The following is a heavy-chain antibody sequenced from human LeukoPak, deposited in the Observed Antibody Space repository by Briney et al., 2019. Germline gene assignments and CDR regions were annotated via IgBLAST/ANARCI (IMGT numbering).Heavy chain of an antibody. CDR3: ARDQVLHPNLFDY. V-gene: IGHV1-18*04. D-gene: IGHD1-14*01. CDR1: GYTFPSYG. J-gene: IGHJ4*02. Sequence: ATVQVSCQASGYTFPSYGISRVELAPGQGLEWIGWISAYNGNTNYALKLLGRVTMTTDTSTSTAYVDLRSLRYDRAAVYYCARDQVLHPNLFDYWGQGTLVTVPS. CDR2: ISAYNGNT.